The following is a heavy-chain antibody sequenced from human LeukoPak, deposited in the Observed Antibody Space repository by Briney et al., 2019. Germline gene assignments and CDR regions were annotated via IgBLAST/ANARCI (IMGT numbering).Heavy chain of an antibody. V-gene: IGHV3-23*01. CDR1: GFTFSSYG. J-gene: IGHJ4*02. Sequence: GRSLRLSCAASGFTFSSYGMHWVRQAPGKGLEWVSSISGSGGSTYYADSVKGRFTISRDSSKNTLYLQMNSLRAEDTAVYYCAKDQKQLAPRVDYWGQGTLVTVSS. CDR2: ISGSGGST. D-gene: IGHD6-6*01. CDR3: AKDQKQLAPRVDY.